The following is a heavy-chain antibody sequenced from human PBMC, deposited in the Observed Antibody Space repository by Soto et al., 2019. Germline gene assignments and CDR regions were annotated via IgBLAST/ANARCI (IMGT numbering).Heavy chain of an antibody. V-gene: IGHV3-30*18. CDR3: AKDGVAPCRSDPFDS. D-gene: IGHD2-8*01. Sequence: GGSLRLSCAASGFTFSSYGMHWVRQAPGKGLEWVAVISYDGSNKYYADAVKGRFTISRDNSKNTLYLQMNSLRAADPAVYYCAKDGVAPCRSDPFDSWGQGTLVTVSS. J-gene: IGHJ4*02. CDR1: GFTFSSYG. CDR2: ISYDGSNK.